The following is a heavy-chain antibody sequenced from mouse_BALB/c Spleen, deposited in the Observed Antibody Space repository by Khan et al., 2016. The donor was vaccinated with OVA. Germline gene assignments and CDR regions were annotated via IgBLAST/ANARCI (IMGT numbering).Heavy chain of an antibody. V-gene: IGHV1-5*01. D-gene: IGHD2-3*01. CDR3: TYDGYFVGWFAY. J-gene: IGHJ3*01. CDR1: GSTFTSYW. Sequence: EVQLQESGTVLARPGASVKMSCKASGSTFTSYWIHWVKQRPGQGLEWIGAIYPGNSDTSYNQRFKGKAKLTAVTSTSTAYMELSSLTNEDSAVYSCTYDGYFVGWFAYWGQGTLVTVSA. CDR2: IYPGNSDT.